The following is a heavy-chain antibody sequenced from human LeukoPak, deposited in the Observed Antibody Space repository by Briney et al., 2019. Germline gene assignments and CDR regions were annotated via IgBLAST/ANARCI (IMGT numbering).Heavy chain of an antibody. CDR3: ARVNDSSGYYYRYPLGD. J-gene: IGHJ3*01. CDR1: GGSVSSGSYY. D-gene: IGHD3-22*01. Sequence: SETLSLTCTVSGGSVSSGSYYWSWIRQPPGKGLEWIGYIYYSGSTNYNPSLKSRVTISVDTSKNQFSLKLSSVTAPDTAVYYCARVNDSSGYYYRYPLGDWGQGTMVTVSS. V-gene: IGHV4-61*01. CDR2: IYYSGST.